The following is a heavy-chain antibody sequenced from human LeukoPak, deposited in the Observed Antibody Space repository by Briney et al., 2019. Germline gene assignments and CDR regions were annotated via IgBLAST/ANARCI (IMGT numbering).Heavy chain of an antibody. D-gene: IGHD3-9*01. Sequence: GGSLRLSCAASGFTFSSYAMHWVRQAPGKGLEWVAVISYDGSNKYYADSVKGRFTISRDNSMNTLYLQMNSLRAEDTAVYYCARDAVLRYFDWLSYYYYYYYGMDVWGQGTTVTVSS. CDR1: GFTFSSYA. J-gene: IGHJ6*02. CDR3: ARDAVLRYFDWLSYYYYYYYGMDV. V-gene: IGHV3-30*04. CDR2: ISYDGSNK.